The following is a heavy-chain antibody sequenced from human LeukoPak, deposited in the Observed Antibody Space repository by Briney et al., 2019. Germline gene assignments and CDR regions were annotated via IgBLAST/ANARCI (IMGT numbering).Heavy chain of an antibody. V-gene: IGHV3-23*01. CDR1: GFTFSSNA. J-gene: IGHJ4*02. Sequence: GGSLRLSCAASGFTFSSNAMDWVRQAPGKGLEWVSGITGSGDSTYYADSVKGRFTISRDNSKNTVYLQMNSLRVEDTAVYYCAKDTPFGGYWGQGTLVTVSS. CDR3: AKDTPFGGY. D-gene: IGHD3-16*01. CDR2: ITGSGDST.